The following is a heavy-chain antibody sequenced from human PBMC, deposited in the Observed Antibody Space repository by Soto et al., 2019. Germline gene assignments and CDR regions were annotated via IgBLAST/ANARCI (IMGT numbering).Heavy chain of an antibody. J-gene: IGHJ1*01. Sequence: QVQLQESGPGLVKPSGTLSLTCAVSGGSISSSNWCSWVRQPPGKGLEWIGEIYHSGSTNYNPSLTSRVTISVDNSKNQFSLKLSSVTAADTAVYYCARGTARAEYFQHWGKGTLVTVSS. CDR2: IYHSGST. V-gene: IGHV4-4*02. CDR3: ARGTARAEYFQH. D-gene: IGHD6-6*01. CDR1: GGSISSSNW.